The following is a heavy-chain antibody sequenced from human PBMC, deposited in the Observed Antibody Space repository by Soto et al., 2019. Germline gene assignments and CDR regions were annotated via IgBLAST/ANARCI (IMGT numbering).Heavy chain of an antibody. D-gene: IGHD2-2*01. CDR2: ISNDGSNK. CDR3: AKRKYCSSTTCFEY. V-gene: IGHV3-30*18. CDR1: GFSFSTYG. Sequence: GGSLRLSCAASGFSFSTYGMHWVRQAPGKGLEWVAFISNDGSNKYYADSVKGRFTISRDNSKNTLYLQMNSLRAEDTAVYYCAKRKYCSSTTCFEYWGQGTLVTVSS. J-gene: IGHJ4*02.